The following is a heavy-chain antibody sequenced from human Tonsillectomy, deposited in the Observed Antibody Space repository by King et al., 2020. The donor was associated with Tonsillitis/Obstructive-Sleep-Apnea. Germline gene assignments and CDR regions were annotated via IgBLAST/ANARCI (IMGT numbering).Heavy chain of an antibody. D-gene: IGHD2-2*01. CDR1: GYSFTSYW. V-gene: IGHV5-51*01. Sequence: VQLVQSAAEVKKPGESLKISCKGSGYSFTSYWIGWVRQIPGKGLEWMGIIYPGDSHTRYSPSFQGQVTISADKSISTAYLQWSSLKASDTAMYYCARRARYCSTTSCPDPFDYWGQGTLVTVSS. J-gene: IGHJ4*02. CDR3: ARRARYCSTTSCPDPFDY. CDR2: IYPGDSHT.